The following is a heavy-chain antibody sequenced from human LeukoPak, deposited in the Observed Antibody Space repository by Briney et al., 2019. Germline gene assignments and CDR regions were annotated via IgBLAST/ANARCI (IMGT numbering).Heavy chain of an antibody. CDR2: MNPNSGNT. V-gene: IGHV1-8*01. CDR3: ARKLLWFGELFP. CDR1: GYTFTGYD. D-gene: IGHD3-10*01. J-gene: IGHJ5*02. Sequence: GASVKVSCKASGYTFTGYDINWVRQATGQGLEWMGWMNPNSGNTGYAQKFQGRVTMTRNTSISTAYMELSSLRSEDTAVYYCARKLLWFGELFPWGQGTLVTVSS.